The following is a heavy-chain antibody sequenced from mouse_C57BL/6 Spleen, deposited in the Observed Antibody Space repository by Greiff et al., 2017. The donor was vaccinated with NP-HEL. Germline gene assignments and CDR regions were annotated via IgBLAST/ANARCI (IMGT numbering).Heavy chain of an antibody. CDR1: GFNIKDYY. D-gene: IGHD1-1*01. CDR2: IDPEDGET. J-gene: IGHJ3*01. CDR3: AREGDYYGSSPAWFAY. V-gene: IGHV14-2*01. Sequence: VQLKQSGAELVKPGASVKLSCTASGFNIKDYYMHWVKQRTEQGLEWIGRIDPEDGETKYAPKFQGKATITADTSSNTAYLQLSSLTSEDTAVYYCAREGDYYGSSPAWFAYWGQGTLVTVSA.